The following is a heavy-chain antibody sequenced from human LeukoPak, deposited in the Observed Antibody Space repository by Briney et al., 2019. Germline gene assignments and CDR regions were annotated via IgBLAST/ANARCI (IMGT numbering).Heavy chain of an antibody. CDR2: IYYSGST. Sequence: SETLSLTCTVSGGSISSYYWSWIRQPPGKGLEWIGYIYYSGSTNYNPSLKSRVTISVDTSKNRFSLKLSSVTAADTAVYYCARPSYDILTGPSWYFDLWGRGTLVTVSS. CDR3: ARPSYDILTGPSWYFDL. CDR1: GGSISSYY. J-gene: IGHJ2*01. V-gene: IGHV4-59*08. D-gene: IGHD3-9*01.